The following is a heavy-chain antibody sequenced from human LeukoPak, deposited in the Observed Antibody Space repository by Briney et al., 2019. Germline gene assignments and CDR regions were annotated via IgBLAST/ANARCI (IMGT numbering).Heavy chain of an antibody. CDR3: ARGVTGTTWLPNYYYMDV. V-gene: IGHV1-2*02. Sequence: ASVKVSCKASGYTFTGYYMHWVRQAPGQGLEWMGWINPNSGGGTNYAQKFQGRVTMTRDTSISTAYMELSRLRSDDTAVYYCARGVTGTTWLPNYYYMDVWGKGTTVTVSS. CDR1: GYTFTGYY. CDR2: INPNSGGGT. D-gene: IGHD1-7*01. J-gene: IGHJ6*03.